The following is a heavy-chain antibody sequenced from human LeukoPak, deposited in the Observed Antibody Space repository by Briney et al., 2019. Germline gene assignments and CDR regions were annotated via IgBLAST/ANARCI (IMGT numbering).Heavy chain of an antibody. Sequence: GESLKISCKGSGYSFTNSWIGWVRQMPGKGLEWMGIIYVGDSDVRYSPSFQGQVTISADKSISSAYLQWSSLKVSYTAMYYCARHGGRYSHSIDSWGQGTLVTVSS. CDR1: GYSFTNSW. J-gene: IGHJ4*02. CDR2: IYVGDSDV. CDR3: ARHGGRYSHSIDS. V-gene: IGHV5-51*01. D-gene: IGHD1-26*01.